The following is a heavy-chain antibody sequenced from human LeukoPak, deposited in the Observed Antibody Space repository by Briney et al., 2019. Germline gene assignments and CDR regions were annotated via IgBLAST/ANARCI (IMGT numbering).Heavy chain of an antibody. CDR1: GFTFSTYS. V-gene: IGHV3-48*01. Sequence: PGGSLRLSCAASGFTFSTYSMNWVRQAPGKGLEWVSYISSSSSAISYADSVKGRFTISRDNAKNSLYLQMNSLRAEDTAVYYCARVRITLQGGDHKYYMDVWGKGTSV. D-gene: IGHD1-14*01. CDR3: ARVRITLQGGDHKYYMDV. J-gene: IGHJ6*03. CDR2: ISSSSSAI.